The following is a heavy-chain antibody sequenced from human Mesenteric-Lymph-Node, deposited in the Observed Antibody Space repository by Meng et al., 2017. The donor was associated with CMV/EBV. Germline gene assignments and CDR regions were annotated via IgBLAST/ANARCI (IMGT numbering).Heavy chain of an antibody. J-gene: IGHJ4*02. Sequence: GGSLRLSCAASGFTFSSYAMSWVRQAPGKGLEWVSAISGSGGSTYYADSVKGRFTISRDNSKNTLYLQMNSLRAEDTAVYYCAKGSYYDSSNLYFDYWGQGTLVTVSS. V-gene: IGHV3-23*01. D-gene: IGHD3-22*01. CDR3: AKGSYYDSSNLYFDY. CDR1: GFTFSSYA. CDR2: ISGSGGST.